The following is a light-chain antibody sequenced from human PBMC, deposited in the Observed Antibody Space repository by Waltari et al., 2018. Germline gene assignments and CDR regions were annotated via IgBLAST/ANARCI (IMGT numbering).Light chain of an antibody. CDR3: QHYNNLPLT. V-gene: IGKV3-15*01. J-gene: IGKJ4*01. Sequence: EIVMTQSPATLSVSPGERATLSCRASQGVSSKLAWYQQGPGQAPRRLLYGASTRATGIPARFTGSGSGTEFTLTISSLQSEDFAVYFCQHYNNLPLTFGGGTKVEI. CDR2: GAS. CDR1: QGVSSK.